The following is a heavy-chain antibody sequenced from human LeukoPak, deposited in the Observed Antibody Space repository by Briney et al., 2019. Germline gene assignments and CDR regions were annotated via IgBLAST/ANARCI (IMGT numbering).Heavy chain of an antibody. Sequence: GGSLRLSCTVSGFTVSSDSMSWVRQAPGKGLEWVSFIYSGGSTHYSDSVRGRFTISRDNAKNTLYLQMNSLRAEDTAVYYCARDSSGFYYFDYWGQGTLVTVSS. CDR2: IYSGGST. CDR1: GFTVSSDS. V-gene: IGHV3-53*01. CDR3: ARDSSGFYYFDY. J-gene: IGHJ4*02. D-gene: IGHD6-19*01.